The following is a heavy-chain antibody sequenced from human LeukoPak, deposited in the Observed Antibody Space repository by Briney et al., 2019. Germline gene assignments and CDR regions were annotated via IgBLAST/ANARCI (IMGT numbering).Heavy chain of an antibody. V-gene: IGHV1-2*02. CDR3: ARATRDRRILAL. CDR1: GYTFTGYY. CDR2: INPNTGET. J-gene: IGHJ2*01. Sequence: ASVKVSCKASGYTFTGYYMHWVRQAPGQGVEWMGWINPNTGETNYAQKFQGRVTMTRDTSISTAYMVLSRLRSDDTAVYYCARATRDRRILALWGRGTLVTVSS.